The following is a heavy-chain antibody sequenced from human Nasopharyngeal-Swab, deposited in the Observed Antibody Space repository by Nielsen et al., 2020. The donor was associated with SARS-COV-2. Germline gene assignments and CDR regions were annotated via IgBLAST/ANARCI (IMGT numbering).Heavy chain of an antibody. CDR2: IYPGDSDT. Sequence: GGSLRLSCKGSGYSFTTYWIGWVRQMPGKGLEWMGIIYPGDSDTRYSPSFQGQVTISADKSISTAYLQWSSLKASDTAMYYYARHFDAFDIWGQGTMVTVSS. CDR3: ARHFDAFDI. CDR1: GYSFTTYW. V-gene: IGHV5-51*01. J-gene: IGHJ3*02.